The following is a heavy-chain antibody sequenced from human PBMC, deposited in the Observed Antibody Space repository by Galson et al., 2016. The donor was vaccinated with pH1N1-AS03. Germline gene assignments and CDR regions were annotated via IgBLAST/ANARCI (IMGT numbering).Heavy chain of an antibody. D-gene: IGHD3-3*01. V-gene: IGHV1-18*01. Sequence: SVKVSCKASGCTFTTYGISWVRQAPGQGLEWMGWISAYYGDTHFAHKFQERVTLTRDTSTATAYMELRNLRSDDTAVYYCVRESEISGVVFFNYWGQGTLVTVSS. CDR2: ISAYYGDT. CDR3: VRESEISGVVFFNY. J-gene: IGHJ4*02. CDR1: GCTFTTYG.